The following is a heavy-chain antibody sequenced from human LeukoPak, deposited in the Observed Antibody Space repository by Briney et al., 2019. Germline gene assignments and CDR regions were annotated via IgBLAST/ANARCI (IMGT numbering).Heavy chain of an antibody. V-gene: IGHV3-33*01. CDR3: ARGAAFWDAQPDYYNGVDV. D-gene: IGHD3-3*02. CDR1: GFTFRVYA. Sequence: GGSLRLSCAASGFTFRVYAMHWVRQTPGKGLEWVAVIWSDENNKHYADSVKGRFTISRDNSKNTVYLQMNSLRVEDTALYYCARGAAFWDAQPDYYNGVDVWGQGTTVTVSS. CDR2: IWSDENNK. J-gene: IGHJ6*02.